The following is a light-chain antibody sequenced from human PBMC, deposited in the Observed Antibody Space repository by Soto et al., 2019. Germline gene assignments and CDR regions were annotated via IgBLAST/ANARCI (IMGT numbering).Light chain of an antibody. CDR2: EVS. V-gene: IGLV2-8*01. Sequence: QSVLTQPPSASGSPGQSVTISCTGTSSDVGGYNYVSWYQQHPGKAPKLMIYEVSKWPSGVPDRFSGSKSGNTASLTVSGLQAEDEADYYCSSYAGSYTFVVFGTGTKVTVL. CDR1: SSDVGGYNY. CDR3: SSYAGSYTFVV. J-gene: IGLJ1*01.